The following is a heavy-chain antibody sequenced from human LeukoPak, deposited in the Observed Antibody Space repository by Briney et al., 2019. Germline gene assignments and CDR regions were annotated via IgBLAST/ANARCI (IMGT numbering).Heavy chain of an antibody. CDR1: GGSISSYY. V-gene: IGHV4-59*01. CDR3: ARGDFWSGYSVY. CDR2: IYYSGST. Sequence: SETLSLTCTVSGGSISSYYWSWIRQPPGKGLEWIGYIYYSGSTNYNPSLKSRVTISVDTSKNQFFLKLSSVTAADTAVYYCARGDFWSGYSVYWGQGTLVTVSS. J-gene: IGHJ4*02. D-gene: IGHD3-3*01.